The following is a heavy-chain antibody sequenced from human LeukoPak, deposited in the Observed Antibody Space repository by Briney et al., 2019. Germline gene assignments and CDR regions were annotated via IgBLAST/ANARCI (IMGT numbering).Heavy chain of an antibody. CDR1: GFTFSSYG. CDR3: ARNGDRGAYCTGGTCYPYFYYYMDV. V-gene: IGHV3-23*01. D-gene: IGHD2-15*01. CDR2: ISGSGGST. J-gene: IGHJ6*03. Sequence: GGSLRLSCAASGFTFSSYGMSWVRQAPGKGLEWVSAISGSGGSTYYADSVKGRFTISRDNSKNTLYLQMNSLRAEDTAIYYCARNGDRGAYCTGGTCYPYFYYYMDVWGKGTTVTI.